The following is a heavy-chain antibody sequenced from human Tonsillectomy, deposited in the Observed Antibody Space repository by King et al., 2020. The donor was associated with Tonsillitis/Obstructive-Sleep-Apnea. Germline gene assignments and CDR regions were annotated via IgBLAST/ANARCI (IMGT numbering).Heavy chain of an antibody. Sequence: VQLVESGGGLVQPGGSLRLSCAASGITFSSYAMSWVRQAPGKGLEWVSTISSGGGSTYYADSVKGRFTISRDNSKNTLYLQMNSLRAEDTAVYYCAKAMVQGIIITIFDYWGQGTLVTVSS. CDR2: ISSGGGST. CDR3: AKAMVQGIIITIFDY. D-gene: IGHD3-10*01. V-gene: IGHV3-23*04. CDR1: GITFSSYA. J-gene: IGHJ4*02.